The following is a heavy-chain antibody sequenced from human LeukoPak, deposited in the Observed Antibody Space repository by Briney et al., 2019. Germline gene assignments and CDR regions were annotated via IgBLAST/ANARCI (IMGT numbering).Heavy chain of an antibody. D-gene: IGHD3-22*01. V-gene: IGHV4-39*02. CDR1: GGSISTTTYY. J-gene: IGHJ4*02. CDR3: ASYSYDSSGYSELDD. CDR2: IYNSVNT. Sequence: SETLSLTCTVSGGSISTTTYYWAWIRQSPGKGLEWIGSIYNSVNTYYNPSLESRVTISVDTSENHFSLKLSSVTAADTAVYYCASYSYDSSGYSELDDWGQGTLVTVSA.